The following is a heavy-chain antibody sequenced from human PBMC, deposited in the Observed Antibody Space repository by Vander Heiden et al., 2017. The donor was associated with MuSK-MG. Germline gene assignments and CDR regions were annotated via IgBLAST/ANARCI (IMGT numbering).Heavy chain of an antibody. CDR2: IYYSGST. V-gene: IGHV4-39*01. D-gene: IGHD4-17*01. J-gene: IGHJ6*02. CDR3: ARRDDYGRYYYGMDV. Sequence: QLQLQESGAGLVEPSETLSLTCTVAGGSISSSSYSWGWIRQPPGKGLEWIGSIYYSGSTYYNPSLKSRVTISVDTSKNQFSLKLSSVTAADTAVYYCARRDDYGRYYYGMDVWGQGTTVTVSS. CDR1: GGSISSSSYS.